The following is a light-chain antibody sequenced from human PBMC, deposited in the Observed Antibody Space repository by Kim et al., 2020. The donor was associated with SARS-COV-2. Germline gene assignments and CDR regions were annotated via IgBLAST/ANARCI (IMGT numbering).Light chain of an antibody. J-gene: IGKJ2*01. V-gene: IGKV3-20*01. Sequence: ENVLTQSPGTVSLSPGQRGILSCRASQSVDRKSLAWYQQKRGQSPRLLIYGASRRATGIPERFRGSGSGTDFTLTISRLEPEDFAMYYCHQYGSSPQTFGQGTRVEIK. CDR2: GAS. CDR1: QSVDRKS. CDR3: HQYGSSPQT.